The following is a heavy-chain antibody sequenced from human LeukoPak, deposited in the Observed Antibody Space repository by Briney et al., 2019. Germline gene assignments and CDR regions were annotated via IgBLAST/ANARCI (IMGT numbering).Heavy chain of an antibody. CDR2: ISLDSGNT. V-gene: IGHV1-18*01. Sequence: AASVKVSCKASGYTFANYGINWVRQAPGQGLEWMGWISLDSGNTGYAQRVQGRVTLTTDTSTSTAYMELRSLRSDDTSVYFCARVTYLRPYQLDYWGQGILVSISS. D-gene: IGHD2-2*01. CDR1: GYTFANYG. J-gene: IGHJ4*02. CDR3: ARVTYLRPYQLDY.